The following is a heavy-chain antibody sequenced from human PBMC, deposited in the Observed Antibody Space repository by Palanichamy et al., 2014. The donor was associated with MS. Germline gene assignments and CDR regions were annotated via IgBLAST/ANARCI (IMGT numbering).Heavy chain of an antibody. CDR1: GFTFSSYS. V-gene: IGHV3-21*01. Sequence: EVQLVESGGGLVKPGGSLRLSCAASGFTFSSYSMNWVRQAPGKGLEWVSSISSSSSYIYYADSVKGRFTISRDNAKNSLYLQMNSLRAEDTAVYYCARPTPGYTTFAIPDYGMDVWGQGTTVTVSS. J-gene: IGHJ6*02. CDR2: ISSSSSYI. D-gene: IGHD2/OR15-2a*01. CDR3: ARPTPGYTTFAIPDYGMDV.